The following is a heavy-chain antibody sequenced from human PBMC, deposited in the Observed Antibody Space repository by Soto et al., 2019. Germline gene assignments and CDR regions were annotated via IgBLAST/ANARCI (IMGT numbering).Heavy chain of an antibody. CDR3: AKGFIVVVTVLRPDDAFEV. V-gene: IGHV3-23*01. J-gene: IGHJ3*01. CDR2: ISGGGGNT. CDR1: GFTFGNYG. D-gene: IGHD2-21*02. Sequence: DVNLLESGGGLVHPGGSLRLSCATSGFTFGNYGINWVRQAPGKGLEWVAGISGGGGNTYYADSVKGRFTISRDPLKKTVFLEMKSLRAEDTAVYYCAKGFIVVVTVLRPDDAFEVWGQGTLVSVSS.